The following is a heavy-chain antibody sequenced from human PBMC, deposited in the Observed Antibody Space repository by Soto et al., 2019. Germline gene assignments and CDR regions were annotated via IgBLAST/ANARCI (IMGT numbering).Heavy chain of an antibody. Sequence: PSETLSLTCFVSGYSITAGEYYWSWIRHHPGKGLEWIGSFYSSGSIIYNPSLRSRVSIPGDTSSNQFSMSLTSVTAADTARYYCARMYSSGSGWFHPWGQGNLVTVSS. V-gene: IGHV4-30-4*01. CDR2: FYSSGSI. J-gene: IGHJ5*02. CDR3: ARMYSSGSGWFHP. CDR1: GYSITAGEYY. D-gene: IGHD6-19*01.